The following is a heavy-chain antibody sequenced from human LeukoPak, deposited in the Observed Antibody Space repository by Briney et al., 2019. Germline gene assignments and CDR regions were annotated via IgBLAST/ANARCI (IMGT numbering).Heavy chain of an antibody. D-gene: IGHD3-22*01. CDR1: GHTFTGYY. CDR2: INPNSGGK. J-gene: IGHJ1*01. CDR3: ATSSGYYVGYIQY. Sequence: EASVKVSCKASGHTFTGYYIHWVRQAPGQGLERMGWINPNSGGKKYAQKFQDRVTITRETSISTAYMELRSDDTAVYYCATSSGYYVGYIQYWGQGTLVTVSS. V-gene: IGHV1-2*02.